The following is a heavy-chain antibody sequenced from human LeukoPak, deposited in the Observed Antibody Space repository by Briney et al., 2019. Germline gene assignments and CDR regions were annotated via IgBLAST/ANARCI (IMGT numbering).Heavy chain of an antibody. CDR1: GFTFDDYG. Sequence: GGSLRLSCAASGFTFDDYGMSWVRQAPGKGLEWVSAISGSGGSTYYADSVKGRFTISRDNSKNTLYLQMNSLRAEDTAVYYCAKCGSGYYYDWFDPWGQGTLVTVSS. D-gene: IGHD3-22*01. CDR3: AKCGSGYYYDWFDP. CDR2: ISGSGGST. V-gene: IGHV3-23*01. J-gene: IGHJ5*02.